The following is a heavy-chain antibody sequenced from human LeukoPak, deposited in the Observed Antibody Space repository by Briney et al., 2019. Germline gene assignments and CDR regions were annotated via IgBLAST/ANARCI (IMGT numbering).Heavy chain of an antibody. V-gene: IGHV3-48*03. CDR3: AELGITMIGGV. J-gene: IGHJ6*04. CDR1: GFTFSSYE. CDR2: ISSSGSTI. Sequence: EGSLRLSCAASGFTFSSYEMNWVRQAPGKGLEWVSYISSSGSTIYYADSVKGRFTISRDNAKNSLYLQMNSLRAEDTAVYYCAELGITMIGGVWGKGTTVTITS. D-gene: IGHD3-10*02.